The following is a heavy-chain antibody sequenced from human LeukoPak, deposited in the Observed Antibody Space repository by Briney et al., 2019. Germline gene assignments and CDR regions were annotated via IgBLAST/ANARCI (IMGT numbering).Heavy chain of an antibody. CDR2: ISASGGST. Sequence: PGASLRLSCAASEFTFSSYAMTWVRQAPGKGLEWVSAISASGGSTYYADSVKGRFTISRDNSKNTLYLQMNSLRAEDTAVYCCAKAKTAGTSRYHYYGMDVWGQGTTVTVSS. D-gene: IGHD6-13*01. CDR1: EFTFSSYA. V-gene: IGHV3-23*01. CDR3: AKAKTAGTSRYHYYGMDV. J-gene: IGHJ6*02.